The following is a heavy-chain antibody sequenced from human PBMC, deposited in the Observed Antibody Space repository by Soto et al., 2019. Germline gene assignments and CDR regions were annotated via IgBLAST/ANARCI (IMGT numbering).Heavy chain of an antibody. J-gene: IGHJ4*02. CDR3: AKAVVAGDYFDF. CDR2: ISWNSGAI. D-gene: IGHD2-15*01. CDR1: GFTFDDYA. Sequence: GGSLRLSCAASGFTFDDYAMHWVRQAPGGGLEWVSGISWNSGAIDYADSVKGRFTISRDNARNSLYLQMNSLRPEDTALYYCAKAVVAGDYFDFWGQGTLVTVSS. V-gene: IGHV3-9*01.